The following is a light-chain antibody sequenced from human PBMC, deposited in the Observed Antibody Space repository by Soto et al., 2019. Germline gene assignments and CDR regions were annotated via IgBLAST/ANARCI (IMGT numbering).Light chain of an antibody. Sequence: EIVLTQSPATLSLSPGDRATLSCRASESVTSSLAWYQQKPGQAPRLLMYGVSSRASGVPDRFSGSGSGTDFTLSISGLEPEDFAVYSCQQYGTLPWTFGQGTKVDIK. CDR2: GVS. CDR1: ESVTSS. CDR3: QQYGTLPWT. J-gene: IGKJ1*01. V-gene: IGKV3-20*01.